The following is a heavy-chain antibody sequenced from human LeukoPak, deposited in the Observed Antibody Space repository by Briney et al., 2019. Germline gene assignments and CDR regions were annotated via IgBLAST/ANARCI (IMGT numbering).Heavy chain of an antibody. J-gene: IGHJ5*02. CDR2: IWYDGSNK. CDR1: GFTFSSYG. Sequence: GGSLRLSCAASGFTFSSYGMHWVRQAPGKGLEWVAVIWYDGSNKYYADSVKGRFTISRDNSKNTLYLQMNSLRAEDTAVYYCAKRRVDIVVVPAGWTGWFDTWGQGTLVTVSS. CDR3: AKRRVDIVVVPAGWTGWFDT. D-gene: IGHD2-2*03. V-gene: IGHV3-33*06.